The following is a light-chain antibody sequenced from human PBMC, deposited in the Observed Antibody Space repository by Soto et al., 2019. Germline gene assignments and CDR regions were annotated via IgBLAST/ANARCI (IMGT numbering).Light chain of an antibody. J-gene: IGKJ4*01. Sequence: EIVMTQSPGTLSVSPGERATLSCRASQSVANYLAWYQQKPGQAPRLLIYGTSTRATGIPARFSGSGSGTEFTLTISRLQAEDFAVYYCQQYYTWPPLTFGGGPKVDIK. CDR1: QSVANY. V-gene: IGKV3-15*01. CDR2: GTS. CDR3: QQYYTWPPLT.